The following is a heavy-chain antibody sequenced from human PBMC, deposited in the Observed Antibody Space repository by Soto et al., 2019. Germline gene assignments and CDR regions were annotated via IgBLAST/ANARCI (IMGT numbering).Heavy chain of an antibody. Sequence: GGSLRLSCAASGLTFCSYAMHWVRKAPGKGLEWVAVISYDGSNKYYADSVKGRFTISRDNSKNTLYLQMNSLRAEDTAVYYCARDRHIAAPYYYGMDVWGQGTTVTVSS. CDR2: ISYDGSNK. CDR3: ARDRHIAAPYYYGMDV. V-gene: IGHV3-30-3*01. CDR1: GLTFCSYA. D-gene: IGHD6-13*01. J-gene: IGHJ6*02.